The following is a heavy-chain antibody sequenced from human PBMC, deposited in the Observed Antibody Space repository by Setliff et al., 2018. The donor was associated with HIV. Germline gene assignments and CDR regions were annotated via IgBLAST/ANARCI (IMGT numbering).Heavy chain of an antibody. V-gene: IGHV4-59*08. Sequence: SETLSLTCSVSGGSIDNYYWSWIRQSPGKGLEWSGHIYYTGRTNYNPSLQSRVNMSVDTSKNQLSLNLTSVTAADTAIYYCVRHLLDYNFWSGYSTQNGFNYWGQGALVTVSS. CDR2: IYYTGRT. D-gene: IGHD3-3*01. CDR3: VRHLLDYNFWSGYSTQNGFNY. CDR1: GGSIDNYY. J-gene: IGHJ4*02.